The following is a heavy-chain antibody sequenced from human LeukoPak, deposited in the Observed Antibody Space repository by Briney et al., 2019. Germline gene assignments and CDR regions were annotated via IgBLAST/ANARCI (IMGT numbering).Heavy chain of an antibody. V-gene: IGHV4-30-2*01. Sequence: SQTLSLTCAVSGGSISSGGYSWSWIRQPPGKGLEWIGYIYHSGSTYYNPSLKSRVTITVDTSKNQFSLKLSSVTAADTAVYYCARDTVGATSWLDPWGQGTLVTVSS. J-gene: IGHJ5*02. CDR2: IYHSGST. CDR3: ARDTVGATSWLDP. D-gene: IGHD1-26*01. CDR1: GGSISSGGYS.